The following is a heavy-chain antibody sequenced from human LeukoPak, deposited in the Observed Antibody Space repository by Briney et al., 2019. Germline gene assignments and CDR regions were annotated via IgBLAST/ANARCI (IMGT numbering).Heavy chain of an antibody. CDR2: IHYGGST. V-gene: IGHV4-39*01. Sequence: SETLSLTCTVSGGSISSSSYYWGWIRQPPGKGLEWIGSIHYGGSTYYNPSLKSRVTISVDTSKKQFSLKLNPVTAADTAVYYCASPLSGAAPFDYWGQGTLVTVSS. J-gene: IGHJ4*02. CDR3: ASPLSGAAPFDY. D-gene: IGHD1-26*01. CDR1: GGSISSSSYY.